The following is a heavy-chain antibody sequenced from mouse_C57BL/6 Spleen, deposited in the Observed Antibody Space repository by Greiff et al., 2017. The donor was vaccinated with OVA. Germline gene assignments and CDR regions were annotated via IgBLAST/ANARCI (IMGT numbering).Heavy chain of an antibody. D-gene: IGHD2-4*01. CDR1: GYTFTSYW. CDR3: AREEDDYDVSYWYFDV. Sequence: VQLQQPGAELVKPGASVKMSCKASGYTFTSYWITWVKQRPGQGLEWIGDIYPGSGSTNYNEKFKSKATLTVDTSSSTAYMQLSSLTSEDSAVYYCAREEDDYDVSYWYFDVWGTGTTVTVSS. CDR2: IYPGSGST. J-gene: IGHJ1*03. V-gene: IGHV1-55*01.